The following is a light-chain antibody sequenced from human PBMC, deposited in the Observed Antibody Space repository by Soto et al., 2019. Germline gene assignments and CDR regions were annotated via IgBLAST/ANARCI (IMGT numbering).Light chain of an antibody. Sequence: EIVLTQSPGTLSLSPGERATLSCRASQSVSSSYLAWYQQKPGQAPRLLIYGVSSRATGIPDRFSGSGSGTEFTLTISRLEPEDFAVYYCQQYGSSPPTFGQGTKVEIK. J-gene: IGKJ1*01. CDR2: GVS. CDR1: QSVSSSY. V-gene: IGKV3-20*01. CDR3: QQYGSSPPT.